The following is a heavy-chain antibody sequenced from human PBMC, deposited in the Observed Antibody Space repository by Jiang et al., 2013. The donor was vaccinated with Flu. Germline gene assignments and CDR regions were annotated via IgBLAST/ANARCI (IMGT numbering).Heavy chain of an antibody. V-gene: IGHV5-51*01. CDR3: ARSSSWYRREFDY. Sequence: WVRQMPGKGLEWMGIIYPGDSDTRYSPSFQGQVTISADKSISTAYLQWSSLKASDTAMYYCARSSSWYRREFDYWGQGTLVTVSS. J-gene: IGHJ4*02. D-gene: IGHD6-13*01. CDR2: IYPGDSDT.